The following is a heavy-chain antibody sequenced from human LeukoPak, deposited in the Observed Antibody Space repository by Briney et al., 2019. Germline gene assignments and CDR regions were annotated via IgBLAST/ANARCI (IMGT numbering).Heavy chain of an antibody. CDR2: ISYDGSNK. J-gene: IGHJ3*02. Sequence: PGRSLRLSCAASGFTFSSYAMHWVRQAPGKGLEWVAVISYDGSNKYYADSVKGRFTISRDNSKNTLYLQMNRLRAEDTAVYYCARARGIAAALGAFDIWGQGTMVTVSS. D-gene: IGHD6-13*01. CDR1: GFTFSSYA. V-gene: IGHV3-30-3*01. CDR3: ARARGIAAALGAFDI.